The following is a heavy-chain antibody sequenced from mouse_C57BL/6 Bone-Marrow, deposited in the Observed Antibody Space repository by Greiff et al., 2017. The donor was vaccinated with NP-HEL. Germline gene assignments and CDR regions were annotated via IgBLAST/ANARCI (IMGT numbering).Heavy chain of an antibody. D-gene: IGHD4-1*01. CDR3: ARSNWDEDPRYFDV. Sequence: VQLQQSGAELVKPGASVKISCKASGYAFSSYWMNWVKQRPGKGLEWIGQIYPGDGDTNYNGKFKGKATLTADKSSSTAYMQLSSLTSEDSAVYFCARSNWDEDPRYFDVWGTATTVTVSS. CDR1: GYAFSSYW. V-gene: IGHV1-80*01. J-gene: IGHJ1*03. CDR2: IYPGDGDT.